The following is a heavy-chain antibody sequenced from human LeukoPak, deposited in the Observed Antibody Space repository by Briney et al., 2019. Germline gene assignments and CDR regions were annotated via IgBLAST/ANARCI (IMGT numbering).Heavy chain of an antibody. CDR3: AREMGVGAVFDY. V-gene: IGHV3-53*01. Sequence: PGGSLRLSCAASGFTVSSNDMSWVRQAPGKGLECISVIYSGGSTDYADSVKGRLTISRDNSKNTLYLQMNSLRAEDTAVYYCAREMGVGAVFDYWGQGTLVTVSS. J-gene: IGHJ4*02. D-gene: IGHD1-26*01. CDR2: IYSGGST. CDR1: GFTVSSND.